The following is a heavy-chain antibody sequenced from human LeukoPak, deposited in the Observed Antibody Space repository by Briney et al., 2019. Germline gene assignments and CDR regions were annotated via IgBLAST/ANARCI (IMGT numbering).Heavy chain of an antibody. D-gene: IGHD3-22*01. CDR1: GFTFSSYS. J-gene: IGHJ4*02. V-gene: IGHV3-21*01. Sequence: GGSLRLSCAASGFTFSSYSMNWVRQAPGKGLEWVSSISSSSSYIYYADSVKGRFTTSRDNAKNSLYLQMNSLRAEDTAVYYCARDGVDSSGYYTDYWGQGTLVTVSS. CDR2: ISSSSSYI. CDR3: ARDGVDSSGYYTDY.